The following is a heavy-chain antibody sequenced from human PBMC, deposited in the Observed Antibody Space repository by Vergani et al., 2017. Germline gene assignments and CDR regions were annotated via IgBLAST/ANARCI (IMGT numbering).Heavy chain of an antibody. D-gene: IGHD3-10*01. V-gene: IGHV3-23*01. CDR1: GFTFSSYA. Sequence: EVQLLESGGGLVQPGGSLRLSCAASGFTFSSYAMSWVRQAPGKGLEWVSAISGSGGSTYYADSVKGRFTISRDNSKNTLYLQMNSLRAEDTVVYYCAKDSLGTHMVRGVIIDYWGQGTLVTVSS. J-gene: IGHJ4*02. CDR3: AKDSLGTHMVRGVIIDY. CDR2: ISGSGGST.